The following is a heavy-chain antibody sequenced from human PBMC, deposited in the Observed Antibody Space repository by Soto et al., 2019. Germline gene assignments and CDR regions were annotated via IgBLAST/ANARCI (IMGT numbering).Heavy chain of an antibody. J-gene: IGHJ4*02. Sequence: GGSLRLSCAASGFTFSSYAMSWVRQAPGKGLEWVSGISGSGGSTYSADSVKGRFTISRDNSKNMLYLQMNSLRTEDTALYYCAKDLTRPSSYYDNSGYYYSFDYWGQGALVTVSS. CDR1: GFTFSSYA. CDR2: ISGSGGST. CDR3: AKDLTRPSSYYDNSGYYYSFDY. V-gene: IGHV3-23*01. D-gene: IGHD3-22*01.